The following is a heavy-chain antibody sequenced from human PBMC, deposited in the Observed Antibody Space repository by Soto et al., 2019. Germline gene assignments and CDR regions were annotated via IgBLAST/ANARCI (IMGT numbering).Heavy chain of an antibody. CDR2: IYPGDSDT. Sequence: GESLKISCKGSGYSFTSYWIGWVRQMPGKDLEWMGIIYPGDSDTRYSPSFQGQVTISADKSISTAYLQWSSLKASDTAMYYCARQSCSSTSCEDYYYYYMDVWGKGTTVTVSS. CDR1: GYSFTSYW. J-gene: IGHJ6*03. D-gene: IGHD2-2*01. V-gene: IGHV5-51*01. CDR3: ARQSCSSTSCEDYYYYYMDV.